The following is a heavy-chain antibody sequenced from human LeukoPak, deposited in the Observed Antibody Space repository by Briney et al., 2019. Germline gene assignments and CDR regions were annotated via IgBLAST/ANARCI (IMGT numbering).Heavy chain of an antibody. Sequence: PSETLSLTCTVSGGSISSSSYYWGWIRQPPGKGLEWIGSIYYSGSTYYNPSLKSRVTISVDTSKNQFSLKLSSVTAADTAVYYCARPDILTGYSFDYWGQGTLVTVSS. CDR1: GGSISSSSYY. D-gene: IGHD3-9*01. CDR2: IYYSGST. V-gene: IGHV4-39*01. CDR3: ARPDILTGYSFDY. J-gene: IGHJ4*02.